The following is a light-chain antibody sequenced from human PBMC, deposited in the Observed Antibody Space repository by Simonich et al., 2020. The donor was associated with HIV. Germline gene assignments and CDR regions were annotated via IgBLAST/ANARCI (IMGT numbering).Light chain of an antibody. CDR1: ALPKKF. J-gene: IGLJ2*01. V-gene: IGLV3-25*03. CDR2: EDN. CDR3: QSADSSGTVV. Sequence: SYELTQPPSVSVSPGQTARITCSGDALPKKFAYWYQQKSGQAPVLVIYEDNKRPSGIPERFSGSSSGTTVTLTISGVQADDEADYYCQSADSSGTVVFGGGTKLTVL.